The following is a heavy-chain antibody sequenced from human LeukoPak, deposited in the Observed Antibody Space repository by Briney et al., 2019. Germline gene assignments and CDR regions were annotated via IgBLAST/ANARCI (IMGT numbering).Heavy chain of an antibody. Sequence: ASVKSSCKASGYTFTTCAIHWVRQAPGQRLKWMGLINTGDGDTIYSQKFQGRVTITRDTSANTAYLELDSLTSEDTAVYYCAKGSSMGPISFYLDYWGQGTLVTVSS. D-gene: IGHD5-24*01. CDR1: GYTFTTCA. V-gene: IGHV1-3*04. J-gene: IGHJ4*02. CDR2: INTGDGDT. CDR3: AKGSSMGPISFYLDY.